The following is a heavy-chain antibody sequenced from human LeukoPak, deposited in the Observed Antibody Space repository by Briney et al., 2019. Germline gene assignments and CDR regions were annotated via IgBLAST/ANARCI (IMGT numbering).Heavy chain of an antibody. V-gene: IGHV3-21*01. J-gene: IGHJ5*02. CDR1: GFTFSSYS. Sequence: GGSLRLSCAASGFTFSSYSMNWVRQAPGKGLEWVSSISSSSSSYIYYADSVKGRFTISRDNAKNSLYLQMNSLRAEDTAVYYCAMMVRGVEEAEIDRWGQGTLVTVSS. CDR3: AMMVRGVEEAEIDR. CDR2: ISSSSSSYI. D-gene: IGHD3-10*01.